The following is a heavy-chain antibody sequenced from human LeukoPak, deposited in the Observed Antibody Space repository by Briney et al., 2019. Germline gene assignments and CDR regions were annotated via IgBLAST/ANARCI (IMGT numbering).Heavy chain of an antibody. CDR2: ITASSTAI. CDR1: GFTFNTYT. CDR3: ARTYYDILTAYNPYFDY. V-gene: IGHV3-21*01. J-gene: IGHJ4*02. Sequence: AGGSLRLACAASGFTFNTYTMNWVRQAPGKGLEWVSSITASSTAIYSADSVKGRFTISRDNAKNFLYLQMNSLRAEDTAVYYCARTYYDILTAYNPYFDYWGQGILVTVSS. D-gene: IGHD3-9*01.